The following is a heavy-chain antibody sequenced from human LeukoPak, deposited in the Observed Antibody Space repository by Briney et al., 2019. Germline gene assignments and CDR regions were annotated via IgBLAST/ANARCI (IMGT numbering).Heavy chain of an antibody. CDR2: ISGSGGST. J-gene: IGHJ4*02. CDR3: AKSRSGIAAAGTNY. CDR1: GFTFSSYA. Sequence: GGSLRLSCAASGFTFSSYAMSWVRQAPGKGLEWVSDISGSGGSTYYADSVKGRFTISRDNSKNTLYLQMNSLRAEDTAVYYCAKSRSGIAAAGTNYWGQGTLVTVSS. V-gene: IGHV3-23*01. D-gene: IGHD6-13*01.